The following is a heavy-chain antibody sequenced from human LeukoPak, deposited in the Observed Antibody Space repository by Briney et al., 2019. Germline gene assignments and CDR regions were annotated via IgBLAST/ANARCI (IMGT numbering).Heavy chain of an antibody. Sequence: QPGGSLRLSCAASGFTLSSYWMHWVRQAPGKGLVWVSRINIDGTGTTYADSVRGRFTISRDSTKNTLYLQMNSLRAEDTAVYHCARHLTYGGWDSWGQGTLVTVSS. CDR1: GFTLSSYW. CDR3: ARHLTYGGWDS. D-gene: IGHD4-23*01. CDR2: INIDGTGT. V-gene: IGHV3-74*01. J-gene: IGHJ4*02.